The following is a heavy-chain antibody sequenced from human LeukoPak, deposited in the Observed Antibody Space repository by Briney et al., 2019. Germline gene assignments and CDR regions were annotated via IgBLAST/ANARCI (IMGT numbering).Heavy chain of an antibody. CDR3: AARFDCSGGSCYLVSGWFDP. J-gene: IGHJ5*02. CDR2: LYHSGST. Sequence: PSETLSLTCTVSGYSISSGYYWGWIRQPPGKGLEWIGSLYHSGSTYYNPSLKSRVTISVDTSKNQFSLKLSSVTAADTAVYYCAARFDCSGGSCYLVSGWFDPWGQGTLVTVSS. D-gene: IGHD2-15*01. V-gene: IGHV4-38-2*02. CDR1: GYSISSGYY.